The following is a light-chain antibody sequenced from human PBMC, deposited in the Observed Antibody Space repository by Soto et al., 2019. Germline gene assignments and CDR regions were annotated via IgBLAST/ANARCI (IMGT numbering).Light chain of an antibody. V-gene: IGKV3-20*01. CDR2: GSS. CDR1: QSISSSV. Sequence: EIVLTQSPGTLSLFPGERATLSCRASQSISSSVVGWYQQKPGQAPRLLIHGSSTRATGIPDTFSGSRSGSYFSLTITRLEPEDFAVYYCQQFGISPRTFGQGTKLE. CDR3: QQFGISPRT. J-gene: IGKJ2*01.